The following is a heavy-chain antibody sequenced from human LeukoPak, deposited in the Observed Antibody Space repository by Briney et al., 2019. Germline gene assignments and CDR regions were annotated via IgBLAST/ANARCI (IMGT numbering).Heavy chain of an antibody. CDR2: IYYSGST. CDR3: ARTLVESLPGPFDY. Sequence: SEALSLTCTVSGGSISSSSYYWGWIRQPPGKGLEWIGSIYYSGSTYYNPSLKSRVTISVDTSKNQFSLKLSSVTAPDTAVYYCARTLVESLPGPFDYWGQGTLVTVSS. CDR1: GGSISSSSYY. V-gene: IGHV4-39*01. D-gene: IGHD2-15*01. J-gene: IGHJ4*02.